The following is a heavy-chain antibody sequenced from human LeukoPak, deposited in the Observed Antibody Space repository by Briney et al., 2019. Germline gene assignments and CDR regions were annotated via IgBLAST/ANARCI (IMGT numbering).Heavy chain of an antibody. CDR1: SDSISSGAYY. Sequence: PSETLSLTCTVSSDSISSGAYYWSWIRQHPEKGLDWIGYIYYSGSTYYNPSLKSRLTMSVDTSKNQFSLNLSSVTAADTALYYCARGGRLGGGIPYAFDIWGQGTMVTVSS. J-gene: IGHJ3*02. V-gene: IGHV4-31*03. CDR3: ARGGRLGGGIPYAFDI. D-gene: IGHD1-26*01. CDR2: IYYSGST.